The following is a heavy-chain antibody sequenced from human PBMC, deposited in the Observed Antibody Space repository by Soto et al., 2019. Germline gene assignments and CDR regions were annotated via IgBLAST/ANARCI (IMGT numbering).Heavy chain of an antibody. CDR3: ANGIVATGELDS. Sequence: QVPLVESGGGLVKPGGSLRLSCAASGFTFSDFYMYWIRQAPGKGLEWVSYISSSSSYTNYADSVKGRFTISRDNAKNSLYLQMTSVRAEDTAVYYCANGIVATGELDSWGQGTLVTVSS. V-gene: IGHV3-11*05. CDR1: GFTFSDFY. J-gene: IGHJ4*02. D-gene: IGHD5-12*01. CDR2: ISSSSSYT.